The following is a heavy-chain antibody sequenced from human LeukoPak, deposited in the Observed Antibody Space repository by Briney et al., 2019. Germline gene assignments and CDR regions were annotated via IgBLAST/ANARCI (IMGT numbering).Heavy chain of an antibody. CDR3: ARTYYYDSSGYPVQVSDAFDI. CDR2: IIPIFHTA. D-gene: IGHD3-22*01. Sequence: GASVKVSCKACGGTFSSYAISWVRQAPGQGLEWMGGIIPIFHTADYAQKFQGRVTITADESTSTVYMELSRLRSEDTAMYYCARTYYYDSSGYPVQVSDAFDIWGQGTMVTVSS. CDR1: GGTFSSYA. V-gene: IGHV1-69*13. J-gene: IGHJ3*02.